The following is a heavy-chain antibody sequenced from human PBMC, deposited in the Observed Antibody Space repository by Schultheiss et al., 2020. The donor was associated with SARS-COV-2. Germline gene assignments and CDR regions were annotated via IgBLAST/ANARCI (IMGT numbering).Heavy chain of an antibody. CDR2: ISYDGSNK. D-gene: IGHD1-7*01. CDR3: SRAITGTTSAWFDP. Sequence: GGSLRLSCAASGFTFSSYAMHWVRQAPGKGLEWVAVISYDGSNKYYADSVKGRFTISRDNSKNTLFLQMNSLRGEDTAVYYCSRAITGTTSAWFDPWGQGTLVTVSS. V-gene: IGHV3-30*04. CDR1: GFTFSSYA. J-gene: IGHJ5*02.